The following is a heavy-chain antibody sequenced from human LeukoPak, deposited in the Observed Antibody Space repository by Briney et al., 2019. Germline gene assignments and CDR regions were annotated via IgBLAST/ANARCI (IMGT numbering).Heavy chain of an antibody. J-gene: IGHJ5*02. CDR2: ISYDGSNK. CDR3: ARPGRGYGKVNWFDP. Sequence: QSGGSLRLSCAASGFTFSSYAMHWVRQAPGKGLEWVAVISYDGSNKYYADSVKGRFTISRDNSKNTLYLQMNSLRAEDTAVYYCARPGRGYGKVNWFDPWGQGTLVTVSS. D-gene: IGHD6-25*01. V-gene: IGHV3-30-3*01. CDR1: GFTFSSYA.